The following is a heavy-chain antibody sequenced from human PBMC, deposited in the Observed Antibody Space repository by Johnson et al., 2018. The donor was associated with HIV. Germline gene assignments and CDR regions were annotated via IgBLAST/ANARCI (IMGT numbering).Heavy chain of an antibody. Sequence: QVQLVESGGGVVQPGKSLTLSCVASGLSFSNFGIHWVRQAPGKGPEWVAVISFDGNLKKYADSVKGRFTISRDNSKNTLYLQMNSLRTEDTAVYYCAKDRRDGYNYGGGAFDIWGQGTMVTVSS. CDR2: ISFDGNLK. CDR1: GLSFSNFG. D-gene: IGHD5-24*01. CDR3: AKDRRDGYNYGGGAFDI. J-gene: IGHJ3*02. V-gene: IGHV3-30*18.